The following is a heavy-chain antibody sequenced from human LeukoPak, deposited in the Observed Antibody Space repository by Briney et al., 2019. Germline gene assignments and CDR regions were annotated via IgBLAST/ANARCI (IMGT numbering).Heavy chain of an antibody. CDR2: IYYSGST. J-gene: IGHJ4*02. CDR3: ARGVGSGSYYSSYFDY. Sequence: PSETLSLTCTVSGGSISSSSYYWGWLRQPPGKGLEWIGSIYYSGSTYYNPSLKSRVTISVDTSKNQFSLKLSSVTAADTAVYYCARGVGSGSYYSSYFDYWGQGTLVTVSS. V-gene: IGHV4-39*01. CDR1: GGSISSSSYY. D-gene: IGHD3-10*01.